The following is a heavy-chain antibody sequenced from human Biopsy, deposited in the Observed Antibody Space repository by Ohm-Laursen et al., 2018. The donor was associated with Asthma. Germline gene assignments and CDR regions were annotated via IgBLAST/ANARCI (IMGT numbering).Heavy chain of an antibody. CDR2: IYYSGST. CDR1: YGSINSGGYY. Sequence: TLSLTCTVSYGSINSGGYYWTWIRQHPGKGLERIGFIYYSGSTYYNPSLKSRVSISIDTSKNQFSLKLSSVTAADTAVYYCARAQDYYDSRGYYRSFDYWGQGTLVTVSS. V-gene: IGHV4-31*03. CDR3: ARAQDYYDSRGYYRSFDY. D-gene: IGHD3-22*01. J-gene: IGHJ4*02.